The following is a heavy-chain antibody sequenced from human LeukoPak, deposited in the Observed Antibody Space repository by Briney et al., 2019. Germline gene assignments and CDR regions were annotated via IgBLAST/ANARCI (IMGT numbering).Heavy chain of an antibody. J-gene: IGHJ3*02. Sequence: GGSLRLSCAASGFSVNTNYMTWVRQAPGKGLEWVSVLYSGGGAYYADSVKDRFTISRDYSQNTLLLQMYSLRAEDTALYYCARGKTSDDIIEDAFDIWGQGTMVAVSS. V-gene: IGHV3-66*01. CDR1: GFSVNTNY. CDR3: ARGKTSDDIIEDAFDI. CDR2: LYSGGGA. D-gene: IGHD3-9*01.